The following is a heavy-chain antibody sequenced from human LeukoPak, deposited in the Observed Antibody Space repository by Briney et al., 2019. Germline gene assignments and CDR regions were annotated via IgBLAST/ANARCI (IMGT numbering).Heavy chain of an antibody. Sequence: GGSLRLSCAASGFTFSSYSMNWVRQAPGKGLEWVSSISGSSNHIYYADSVKGRFTISRDNAKNSLYLQMNSLRAEDTAVYYCARATFYYGSSGYYYWGQGTLVTVSS. V-gene: IGHV3-21*01. D-gene: IGHD3-22*01. J-gene: IGHJ4*02. CDR1: GFTFSSYS. CDR2: ISGSSNHI. CDR3: ARATFYYGSSGYYY.